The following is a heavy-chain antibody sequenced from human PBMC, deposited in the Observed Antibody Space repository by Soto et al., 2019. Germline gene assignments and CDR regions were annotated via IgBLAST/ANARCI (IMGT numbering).Heavy chain of an antibody. CDR3: ARHALGSSSWYSFDY. J-gene: IGHJ4*02. CDR2: IYYSGST. CDR1: GGSIRRCY. V-gene: IGHV4-59*08. Sequence: TSEAPSLTCTGFGGSIRRCYWSWVPQPPGKGLEWIGYIYYSGSTNYNPSLKSRVTISVDTSKNQFSLKLSSVTAADTAVYYCARHALGSSSWYSFDYWGQGTLVTVSS. D-gene: IGHD6-13*01.